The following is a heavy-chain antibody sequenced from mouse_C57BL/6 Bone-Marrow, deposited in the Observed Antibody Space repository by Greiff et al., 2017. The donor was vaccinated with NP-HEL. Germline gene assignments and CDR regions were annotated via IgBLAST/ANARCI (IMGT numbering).Heavy chain of an antibody. Sequence: QVHVKQSGPGLVQPSQSLSITCTVSGFSLTSYGVHWVRQSPGKGLEWLGVIWSGGSTDYNAAFISRLSISKDNSKSQVFFKMNSLQADDTAIYYCARRYGSSYEGYAMDYWGQGTSVTVSS. J-gene: IGHJ4*01. V-gene: IGHV2-2*01. CDR2: IWSGGST. D-gene: IGHD1-1*01. CDR3: ARRYGSSYEGYAMDY. CDR1: GFSLTSYG.